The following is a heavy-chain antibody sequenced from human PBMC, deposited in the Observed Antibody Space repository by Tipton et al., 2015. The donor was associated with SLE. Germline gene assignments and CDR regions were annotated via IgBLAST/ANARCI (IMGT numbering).Heavy chain of an antibody. CDR3: ARGWILRCLEERSDALDI. D-gene: IGHD3-3*01. CDR1: GGSFSGYY. V-gene: IGHV4-34*01. Sequence: TLSLTCAVYGGSFSGYYWSWIRQPPGKGLEWIGEINHSGSTNYNPSLKSRVTISVDTSKNHFSLNLSSVTAADAAVYYCARGWILRCLEERSDALDIWGQGTMVTVSS. J-gene: IGHJ3*02. CDR2: INHSGST.